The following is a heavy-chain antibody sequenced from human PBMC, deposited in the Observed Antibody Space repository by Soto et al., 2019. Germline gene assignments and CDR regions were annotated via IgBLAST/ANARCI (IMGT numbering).Heavy chain of an antibody. J-gene: IGHJ4*02. CDR2: ISSSSSYI. Sequence: GGSLRLSCAASGFTFSSYSMNWVRQAPGKGLEWVSSISSSSSYIYYADSVKGRFTISRDNAKNSLYLQMNSLRAEDTAVYYCARGCSGYECEEAKDYWGQGTLVTVSS. CDR3: ARGCSGYECEEAKDY. V-gene: IGHV3-21*01. CDR1: GFTFSSYS. D-gene: IGHD5-12*01.